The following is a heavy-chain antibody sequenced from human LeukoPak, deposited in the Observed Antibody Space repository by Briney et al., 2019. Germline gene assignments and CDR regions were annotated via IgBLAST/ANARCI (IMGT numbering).Heavy chain of an antibody. Sequence: GGSLRLSCAASGFTFSHYSMNWVRQAPGKGLEWVSSISSGSTYIYYADSLKGRFTISRDNAKNSLYLQMNSLRAEDTAVYYCARSSPQLGYCSGGSCYLELDPWGRGTLVTVSS. J-gene: IGHJ5*02. D-gene: IGHD2-15*01. CDR2: ISSGSTYI. CDR3: ARSSPQLGYCSGGSCYLELDP. CDR1: GFTFSHYS. V-gene: IGHV3-21*01.